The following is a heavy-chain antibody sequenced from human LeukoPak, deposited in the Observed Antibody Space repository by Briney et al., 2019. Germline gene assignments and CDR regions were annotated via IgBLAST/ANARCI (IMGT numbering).Heavy chain of an antibody. V-gene: IGHV3-7*01. CDR2: INQDGSET. J-gene: IGHJ4*02. CDR3: AKSNAARDASGSDY. D-gene: IGHD3-10*01. CDR1: GFTFSSYW. Sequence: GGSLRLSCAAAGFTFSSYWMGWVRQAPGKGLEWVANINQDGSETYYVDSVEGRITISRDNAKNSLYLQMNSLRAEDTAVYFCAKSNAARDASGSDYWGQGTLVTVSS.